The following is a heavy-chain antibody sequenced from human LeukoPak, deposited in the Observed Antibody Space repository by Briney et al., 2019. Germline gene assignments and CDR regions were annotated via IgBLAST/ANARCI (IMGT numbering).Heavy chain of an antibody. CDR3: ARHSPTYYYDSSGYNFDY. D-gene: IGHD3-22*01. V-gene: IGHV1-69*01. CDR1: GGTFISYA. J-gene: IGHJ4*02. CDR2: IIPSFGTA. Sequence: SVKVSCKASGGTFISYAISWVRQAPGQGREWMGGIIPSFGTANYAQKFQGRVTITADESTSTAYMASSSLRSEDKAVYYCARHSPTYYYDSSGYNFDYWGQGTLVTVSS.